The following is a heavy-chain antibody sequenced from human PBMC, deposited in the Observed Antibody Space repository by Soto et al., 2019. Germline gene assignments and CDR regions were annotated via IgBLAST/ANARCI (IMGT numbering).Heavy chain of an antibody. J-gene: IGHJ5*02. CDR1: GFTFSSYA. CDR3: AKDRVVVVPAAMLWWFDP. Sequence: GGSLRLSCAASGFTFSSYAMSWVRQAPGKGLEWVSAISGSGGSTYYADSVKGRFTISRDNSKNTLYLQMNSLRAEDTAVYYCAKDRVVVVPAAMLWWFDPWGQGTLVTVSS. V-gene: IGHV3-23*01. D-gene: IGHD2-2*01. CDR2: ISGSGGST.